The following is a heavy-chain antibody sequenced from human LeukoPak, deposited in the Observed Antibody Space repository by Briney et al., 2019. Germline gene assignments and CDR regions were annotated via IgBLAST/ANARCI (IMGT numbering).Heavy chain of an antibody. CDR2: TYYRSKWYN. Sequence: SQTLSLTCAISGDSVSSNSAAWNWIRQSPSRGLEWLGRTYYRSKWYNDYAVSVKSRITINPDTSKNQFSLRLNSVTPEDTAVYYCARGVEGVYYYYYYYMDVWGKGTTVTVSS. V-gene: IGHV6-1*01. CDR1: GDSVSSNSAA. J-gene: IGHJ6*03. D-gene: IGHD3-3*01. CDR3: ARGVEGVYYYYYYYMDV.